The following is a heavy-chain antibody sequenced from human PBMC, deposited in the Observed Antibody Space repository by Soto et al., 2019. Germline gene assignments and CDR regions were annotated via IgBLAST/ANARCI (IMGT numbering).Heavy chain of an antibody. CDR2: ISGSGGST. Sequence: GGSLRLCCAASGFTFSSYAMSWVRQAPGKGLEWVSAISGSGGSTYYADSVKGRFTISRDNSKNTLYLQMNSLRAEDRAVYYCAKDLYGSGNHSPYYYYGMDVWGQGTTVTVSS. CDR3: AKDLYGSGNHSPYYYYGMDV. D-gene: IGHD3-10*01. CDR1: GFTFSSYA. J-gene: IGHJ6*02. V-gene: IGHV3-23*01.